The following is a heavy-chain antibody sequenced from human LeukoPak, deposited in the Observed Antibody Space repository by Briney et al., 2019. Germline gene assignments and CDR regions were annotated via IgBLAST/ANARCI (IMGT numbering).Heavy chain of an antibody. CDR1: GGTFSSYA. J-gene: IGHJ5*02. D-gene: IGHD2-21*02. CDR2: IIPIFGTA. V-gene: IGHV1-69*13. Sequence: SVKVSCKASGGTFSSYAISWVRQAPGQGLEWMGGIIPIFGTANYAQKFQGRVTITADESTSTAYMELSSLRSEDTAVYSCARVGPCGGDCYLNWFDPWGQGTLVTVSS. CDR3: ARVGPCGGDCYLNWFDP.